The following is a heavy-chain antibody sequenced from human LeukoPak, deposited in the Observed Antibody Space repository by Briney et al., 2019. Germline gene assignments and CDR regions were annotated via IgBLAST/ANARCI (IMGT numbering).Heavy chain of an antibody. D-gene: IGHD6-13*01. Sequence: ASVKVSCKASGGTFISYAISWVRQAPGQGREWMGRIIPIFGTANYAQKLQGRVTITTDESTSTASMELSSLRSEDTAVYYSARGMAYHSSSWYVYYFDYWGQGTLVTVSS. V-gene: IGHV1-69*05. J-gene: IGHJ4*02. CDR3: ARGMAYHSSSWYVYYFDY. CDR1: GGTFISYA. CDR2: IIPIFGTA.